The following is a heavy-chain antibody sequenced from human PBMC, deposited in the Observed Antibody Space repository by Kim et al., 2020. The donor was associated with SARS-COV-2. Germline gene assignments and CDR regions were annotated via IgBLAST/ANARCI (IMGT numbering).Heavy chain of an antibody. V-gene: IGHV3-9*01. J-gene: IGHJ6*02. D-gene: IGHD5-18*01. Sequence: GGSLRLSCAASGFTFDDYAMHWVRQAPGKGLEWVSGISWNSGSIGYADSVKGRFTISRDNAKNSLYLQMNSLRAEDTALYYCAKDRGLPGYSYGYYYYYGMDVWGQGTTVTVSS. CDR1: GFTFDDYA. CDR2: ISWNSGSI. CDR3: AKDRGLPGYSYGYYYYYGMDV.